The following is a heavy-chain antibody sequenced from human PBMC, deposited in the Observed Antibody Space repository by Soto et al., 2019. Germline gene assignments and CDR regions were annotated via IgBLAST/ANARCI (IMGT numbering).Heavy chain of an antibody. J-gene: IGHJ6*02. V-gene: IGHV3-33*01. CDR3: ARDLSIAPQAGYYYGMDV. CDR2: IWYDGSNK. D-gene: IGHD6-6*01. CDR1: GFTFSSYG. Sequence: GGSLRLSCAASGFTFSSYGMHWVRQAPGKGLEWVAVIWYDGSNKYYADSVKGRFTISRDNSKNTLYLQMNSLRAEDTAVYYCARDLSIAPQAGYYYGMDVWGQGTTVTVSS.